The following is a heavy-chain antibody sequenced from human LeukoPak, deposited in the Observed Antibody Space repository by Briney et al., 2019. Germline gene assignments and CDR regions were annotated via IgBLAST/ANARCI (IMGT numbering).Heavy chain of an antibody. J-gene: IGHJ4*02. V-gene: IGHV3-48*03. Sequence: GGSLRLSCTVSGFTFSTYAMTWIRQAPGKGLEWVSDISSSGITIYYADSVKGRFTISRDNAKKSLYLEMNSLRAEDTAVYYRARDQYGLGYGSLFDYWGQGTLVTVSS. CDR2: ISSSGITI. CDR3: ARDQYGLGYGSLFDY. CDR1: GFTFSTYA. D-gene: IGHD3-10*01.